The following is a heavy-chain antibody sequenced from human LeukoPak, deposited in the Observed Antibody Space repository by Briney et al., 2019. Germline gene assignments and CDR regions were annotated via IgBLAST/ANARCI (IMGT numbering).Heavy chain of an antibody. CDR1: GFTFSSYG. J-gene: IGHJ4*02. CDR2: ISGSGGST. D-gene: IGHD6-19*01. CDR3: AKDWFPWYSSGWYCDY. Sequence: PGGSLRLSCAASGFTFSSYGMSWVRQAPGKGLEWVSAISGSGGSTCYADSVKGRFTISRDNSKNTLYLQMNSLRAEDTAVYYCAKDWFPWYSSGWYCDYWGQGTLVTVSS. V-gene: IGHV3-23*01.